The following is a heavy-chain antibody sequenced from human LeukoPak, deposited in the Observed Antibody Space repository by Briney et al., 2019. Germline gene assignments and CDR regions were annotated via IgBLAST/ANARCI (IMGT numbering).Heavy chain of an antibody. J-gene: IGHJ5*02. CDR1: GIVFSDYY. CDR3: ARRTSLTGIIDL. CDR2: ISYTGRTI. D-gene: IGHD1-1*01. V-gene: IGHV3-11*04. Sequence: GGSLRLSCAASGIVFSDYYMTWVRQAPGKGLESISYISYTGRTIHYADSVKGRFTISRDNAQKSLYLRMNSLRADDTAVYYCARRTSLTGIIDLWGQGTVVSVSS.